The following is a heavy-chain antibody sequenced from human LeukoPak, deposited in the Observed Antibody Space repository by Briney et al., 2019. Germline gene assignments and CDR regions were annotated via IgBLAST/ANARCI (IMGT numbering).Heavy chain of an antibody. V-gene: IGHV4-59*05. J-gene: IGHJ5*02. CDR2: IYYSGST. Sequence: SETLSLTCTVSGGSISSYYWSWIRQPPGKGLEWIGSIYYSGSTYYNPSLKSRVTISVDASKNQFSLKLSSVTAADTAVYYCAILSVAGTNWFDPWGRGTLVTVSS. CDR1: GGSISSYY. D-gene: IGHD6-19*01. CDR3: AILSVAGTNWFDP.